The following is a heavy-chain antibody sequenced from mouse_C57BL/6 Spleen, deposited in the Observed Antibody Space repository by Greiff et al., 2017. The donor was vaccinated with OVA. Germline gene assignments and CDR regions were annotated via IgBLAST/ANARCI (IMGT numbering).Heavy chain of an antibody. CDR1: GYTFPSYW. CDR2: IAPSDSYT. CDR3: ARCITTVGATGPYFDV. J-gene: IGHJ1*03. Sequence: QVQLQQPGAELVMPGASVKLSCKASGYTFPSYWMHWVQQRPGHGLEWIGEIAPSDSYTNYNHTFKGKSTLTVDKSSSTAYMQLSSLTSEDAAVYYCARCITTVGATGPYFDVGGTGTTVTVSS. V-gene: IGHV1-69*01. D-gene: IGHD1-1*01.